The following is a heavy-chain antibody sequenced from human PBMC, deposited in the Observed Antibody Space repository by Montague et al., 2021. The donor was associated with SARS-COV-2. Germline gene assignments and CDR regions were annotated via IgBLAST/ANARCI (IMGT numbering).Heavy chain of an antibody. D-gene: IGHD3-16*01. CDR2: IYYSGTT. V-gene: IGHV4-39*01. Sequence: SETLSLTCTVSAGAIGDTDYFWGWIRQPPGKGLEWIGSIYYSGTTYHNPSLKSRVTISVDTSKNQFSLKLSSVTAADTAVYFCARHRDNLGSLNWFAPWGQGTLDTVSS. J-gene: IGHJ5*02. CDR3: ARHRDNLGSLNWFAP. CDR1: AGAIGDTDYF.